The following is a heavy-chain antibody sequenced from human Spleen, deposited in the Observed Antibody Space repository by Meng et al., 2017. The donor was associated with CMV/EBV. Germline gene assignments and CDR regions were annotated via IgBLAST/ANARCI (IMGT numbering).Heavy chain of an antibody. J-gene: IGHJ4*02. D-gene: IGHD5-12*01. Sequence: LSLTCAASGFTFSSYAMDWVRQAPGKGLECVSIISDSGASTYYADSVKGRFTISRDNSNKTLYLQMNSLRAEDTAVYYCAKSRNGYGGEDYWGQGTLVTVSS. V-gene: IGHV3-23*01. CDR3: AKSRNGYGGEDY. CDR2: ISDSGAST. CDR1: GFTFSSYA.